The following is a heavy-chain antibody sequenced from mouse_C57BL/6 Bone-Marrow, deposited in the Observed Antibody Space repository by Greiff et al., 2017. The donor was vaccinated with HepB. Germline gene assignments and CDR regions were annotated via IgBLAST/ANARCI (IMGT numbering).Heavy chain of an antibody. CDR2: ISNGGGST. CDR1: GFTFSDYY. D-gene: IGHD2-3*01. J-gene: IGHJ1*03. Sequence: EVHLVESGGGLVQPGGSLKLSCAASGFTFSDYYMYWVRQTPEKRLEWVAYISNGGGSTYYPDTVKGRFTISRDNAKNTLYLQMSRLKSEDTAMYYCARWGDGYHWYFDVWGTGTTVTVSS. V-gene: IGHV5-12*01. CDR3: ARWGDGYHWYFDV.